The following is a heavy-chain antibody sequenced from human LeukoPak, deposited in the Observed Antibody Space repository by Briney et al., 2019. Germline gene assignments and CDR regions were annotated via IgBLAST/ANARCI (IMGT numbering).Heavy chain of an antibody. V-gene: IGHV3-9*01. CDR3: ARGHIGMDV. D-gene: IGHD5-12*01. CDR1: GFTFDDYA. J-gene: IGHJ6*04. CDR2: ISWNSGSI. Sequence: PGGSLRLSCAASGFTFDDYAMHWVRQAPGKGLEWVSGISWNSGSIGYADSVKGRFTTSRDNAKNSLDLQMNRLRAEDTAVYYCARGHIGMDVWGKGTTVTVSS.